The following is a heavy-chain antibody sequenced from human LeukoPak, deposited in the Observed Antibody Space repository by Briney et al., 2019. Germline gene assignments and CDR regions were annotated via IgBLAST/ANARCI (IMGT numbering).Heavy chain of an antibody. CDR2: IIPILGIA. CDR3: ARDLRAYSYGYSY. Sequence: SVKVSCKASGGTFSSYAISWVRQAPGQGLEWMGRIIPILGIANYAQKFQGRVTITADKSTSTAYMELSSLRSEDTAVYYCARDLRAYSYGYSYWGQGTLVTASS. D-gene: IGHD5-18*01. J-gene: IGHJ4*02. V-gene: IGHV1-69*04. CDR1: GGTFSSYA.